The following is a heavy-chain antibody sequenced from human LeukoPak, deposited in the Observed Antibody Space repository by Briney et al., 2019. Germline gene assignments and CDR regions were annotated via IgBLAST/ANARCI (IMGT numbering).Heavy chain of an antibody. CDR3: AKDRQSRGSLGFDH. CDR1: GFTFNSYG. V-gene: IGHV3-33*06. Sequence: PGRSLRLSCAASGFTFNSYGMHWVRQAPGKGLEWVAVIWYDGSNKFYADSVKGRFTISRDNSKNTLYVQMDSLRAEDTAVYYCAKDRQSRGSLGFDHWGQGALVIVSS. J-gene: IGHJ4*02. D-gene: IGHD3-22*01. CDR2: IWYDGSNK.